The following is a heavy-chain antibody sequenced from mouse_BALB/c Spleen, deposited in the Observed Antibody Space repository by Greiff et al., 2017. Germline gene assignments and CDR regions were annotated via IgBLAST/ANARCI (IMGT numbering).Heavy chain of an antibody. CDR1: GFTFSSYG. J-gene: IGHJ4*01. CDR2: INSNGGST. V-gene: IGHV5-6-3*01. CDR3: ARDGDYDVGAMDY. D-gene: IGHD2-4*01. Sequence: EVKLMESGGGLVQPGGSLKLSCAASGFTFSSYGMSWVRQTPDKRLELVATINSNGGSTYYPDSVKGRFTISRDNAKNTLYLQMSSLKSEDTAMYYCARDGDYDVGAMDYWGQGTSVTVSS.